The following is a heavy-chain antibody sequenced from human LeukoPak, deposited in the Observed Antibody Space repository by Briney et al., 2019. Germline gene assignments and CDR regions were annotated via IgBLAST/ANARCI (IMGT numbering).Heavy chain of an antibody. CDR2: IIPILATA. D-gene: IGHD3-16*01. CDR3: ATSDPDVWGRLSFDP. Sequence: SVKVSCKASGGTFTSYAISWVRQAHGQGLEWMGGIIPILATANYAQKFQGRVTITTDESTSTAYMELSRLRSEDTAVYYCATSDPDVWGRLSFDPWGQGTQVTVSS. CDR1: GGTFTSYA. J-gene: IGHJ5*02. V-gene: IGHV1-69*05.